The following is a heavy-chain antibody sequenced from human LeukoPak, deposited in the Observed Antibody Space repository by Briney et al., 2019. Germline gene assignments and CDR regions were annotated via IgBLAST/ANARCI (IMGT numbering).Heavy chain of an antibody. D-gene: IGHD3-10*02. CDR1: GFSFPYG. CDR3: AKYLFGSY. V-gene: IGHV3-23*01. J-gene: IGHJ4*02. Sequence: GGSLRLSCEASGFSFPYGMSWVRRAPGKGLEWVSGITNSGENTYYADSVKGRFTISRDNSKNTLYLQMNSLRAEDTAVYYCAKYLFGSYWGQGTLVTVSS. CDR2: ITNSGENT.